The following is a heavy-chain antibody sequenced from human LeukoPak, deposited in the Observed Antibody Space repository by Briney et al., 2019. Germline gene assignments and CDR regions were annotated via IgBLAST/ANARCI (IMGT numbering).Heavy chain of an antibody. D-gene: IGHD6-19*01. CDR1: GFTFSSYG. V-gene: IGHV3-30*03. CDR3: ARGGIQVSGIDEFDY. CDR2: ISYDGSNK. J-gene: IGHJ4*02. Sequence: GRSLRLSCAASGFTFSSYGMHWVRQAPGKGLEWVAVISYDGSNKYYADSAKGRFTISRDNSKNTLYLQMNSLRAEDTAVYYCARGGIQVSGIDEFDYWGQGTLVTVSS.